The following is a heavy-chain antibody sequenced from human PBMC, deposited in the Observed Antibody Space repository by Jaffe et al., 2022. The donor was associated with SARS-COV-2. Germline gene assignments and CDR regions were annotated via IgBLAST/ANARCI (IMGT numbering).Heavy chain of an antibody. D-gene: IGHD6-19*01. V-gene: IGHV3-7*03. CDR3: ARGGGWEIDY. CDR2: TQQDGGEK. J-gene: IGHJ4*02. CDR1: GFTFSSYW. Sequence: EVQLVESGGGLVQPGGSLRLSCAASGFTFSSYWMSWVRQAPGKGLEWVANTQQDGGEKYHVDSVKGRFTISRDNAKNSLYLQMNSLRAEDTAIYYCARGGGWEIDYWGQGTLVTVSS.